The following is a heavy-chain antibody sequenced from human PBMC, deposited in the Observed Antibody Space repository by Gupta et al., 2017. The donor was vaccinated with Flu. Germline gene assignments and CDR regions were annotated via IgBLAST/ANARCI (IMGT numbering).Heavy chain of an antibody. J-gene: IGHJ3*02. Sequence: QVQLVQSGAEVKKPGSSVKVSCKASGGTFSSYAISWVRQAPGQGLEWMGGIIPIFGTANYAQKFQGRVTITADKSTSTAYMELSSLRSEDTAVYYCASSRITMIVAEFDAFDIWGQGTMVTVSS. D-gene: IGHD3-22*01. CDR1: GGTFSSYA. V-gene: IGHV1-69*06. CDR2: IIPIFGTA. CDR3: ASSRITMIVAEFDAFDI.